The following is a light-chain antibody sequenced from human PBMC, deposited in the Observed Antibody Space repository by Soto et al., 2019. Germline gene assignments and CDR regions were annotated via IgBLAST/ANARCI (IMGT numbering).Light chain of an antibody. J-gene: IGKJ1*01. Sequence: DIILTQSPATLSLSPGERATLSCGASQSVSSSYVAWYQHRPGLAPRLLISGASNRATGIPDRFSGSGSGTDFTLAISRLEPEDFAVYYCQQYGSSPRTFGQGTKVDI. CDR2: GAS. V-gene: IGKV3D-20*01. CDR1: QSVSSSY. CDR3: QQYGSSPRT.